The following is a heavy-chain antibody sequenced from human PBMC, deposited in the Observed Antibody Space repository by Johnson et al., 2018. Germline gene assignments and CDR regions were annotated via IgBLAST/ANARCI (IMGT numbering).Heavy chain of an antibody. D-gene: IGHD4-17*01. CDR1: GFTFSSYA. CDR3: ARRGDYDEGYFQH. J-gene: IGHJ1*01. Sequence: QVQLVQSVGGVVQPGRSLRLSCAASGFTFSSYAMHLVRQAPGKGLEWVAVISSDGRKKYYADSVKGRVTISRDNSKNSLYLQMNSLGGEVTAVYYCARRGDYDEGYFQHWGQGTLVIVSS. V-gene: IGHV3-30*03. CDR2: ISSDGRKK.